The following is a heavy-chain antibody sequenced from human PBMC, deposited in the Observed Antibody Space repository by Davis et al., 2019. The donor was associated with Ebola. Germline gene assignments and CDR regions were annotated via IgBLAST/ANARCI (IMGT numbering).Heavy chain of an antibody. J-gene: IGHJ3*02. V-gene: IGHV4-4*02. D-gene: IGHD4-17*01. Sequence: PGGSLRLSCTVSNGSVSSNNWWRWVRQSPEQGLEWIGDFYPSGVNNYNPSLRSRVTMSVDKSKNQFSLKVTSVTAADTAVYYCARTKARNTYGDFIDAFDIWGQGTTVTVSS. CDR1: NGSVSSNNW. CDR3: ARTKARNTYGDFIDAFDI. CDR2: FYPSGVN.